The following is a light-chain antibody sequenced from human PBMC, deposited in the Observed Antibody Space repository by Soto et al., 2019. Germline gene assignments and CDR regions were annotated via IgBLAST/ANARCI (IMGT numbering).Light chain of an antibody. V-gene: IGLV2-14*02. Sequence: QSALTQPASVSGSPGQSITISCTGTSSDVGSYNLVSWYQQHPGKAPKLMIYEGSSRPSGVSNRFSGSKSDNTASLTISGLQAEDEADYYCSSYTSSSTYVFGTGTKVTVL. J-gene: IGLJ1*01. CDR1: SSDVGSYNL. CDR3: SSYTSSSTYV. CDR2: EGS.